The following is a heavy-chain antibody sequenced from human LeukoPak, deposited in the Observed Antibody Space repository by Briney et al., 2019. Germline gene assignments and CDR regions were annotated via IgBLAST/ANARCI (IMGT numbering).Heavy chain of an antibody. CDR2: INHSGNT. J-gene: IGHJ4*02. V-gene: IGHV4-34*01. CDR1: GGSFSGYY. Sequence: SETLSLTCAVYGGSFSGYYWSWIRQPPGKGLEWIGEINHSGNTNYNPSLNSRVTISIDASKNQFSLTLSSVTAADTAFYYCARSESPYYFDNWGQGTLVTVTS. CDR3: ARSESPYYFDN.